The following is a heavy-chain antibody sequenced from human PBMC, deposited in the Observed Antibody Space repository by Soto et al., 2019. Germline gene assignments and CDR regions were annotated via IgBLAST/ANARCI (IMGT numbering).Heavy chain of an antibody. CDR2: ISGSGGST. V-gene: IGHV3-23*01. CDR1: GFTFSSYA. Sequence: PGGSLRLSCAASGFTFSSYAMSWVRQAPGKGLEWVSAISGSGGSTYYADSVKGRFTISRDNSKNTLYLQMNSLRAEDTAVYYCAKVLGSGWYHSNYYYGMDVWGQGTTVTVSS. J-gene: IGHJ6*02. D-gene: IGHD6-19*01. CDR3: AKVLGSGWYHSNYYYGMDV.